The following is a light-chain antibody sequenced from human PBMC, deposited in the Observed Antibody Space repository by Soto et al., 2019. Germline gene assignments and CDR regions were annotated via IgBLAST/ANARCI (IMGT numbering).Light chain of an antibody. Sequence: EIVLTQSPGTLSLSPGERATLYCRASQSVTSNYLAWYQQKPGQAPRLLIYGGSTRAAGVPDRFSGSGSGTDFTPTITRVEPADFAVYYCQQYGRSPLMHTFGQGTKLGVK. CDR2: GGS. J-gene: IGKJ2*01. V-gene: IGKV3-20*01. CDR1: QSVTSNY. CDR3: QQYGRSPLMHT.